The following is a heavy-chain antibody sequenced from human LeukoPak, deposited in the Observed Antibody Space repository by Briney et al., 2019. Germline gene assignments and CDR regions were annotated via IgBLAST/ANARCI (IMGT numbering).Heavy chain of an antibody. Sequence: PGGSLRLSCAASGFTFSRYAMSWVRQAPGKGLEWVSYISSSGSTIYYADSVKGRFTISRDNAKNSLYLQMNSLRAEDTAVYYCASLTSSSWYNYYYYGMDVWGKVTTVTVSS. CDR3: ASLTSSSWYNYYYYGMDV. J-gene: IGHJ6*04. V-gene: IGHV3-48*03. CDR1: GFTFSRYA. D-gene: IGHD6-13*01. CDR2: ISSSGSTI.